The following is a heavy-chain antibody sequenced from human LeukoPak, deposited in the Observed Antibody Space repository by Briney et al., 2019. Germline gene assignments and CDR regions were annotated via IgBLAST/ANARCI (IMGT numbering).Heavy chain of an antibody. CDR3: ARDEAGSSYIDY. CDR1: GGTISSYY. J-gene: IGHJ4*01. CDR2: IYISGTT. Sequence: SETLSLTCTVSGGTISSYYWSWIRQPPGQGLEWIGRIYISGTTNYNSSLKSRITMSLDTSKNQLSLKLSSVTAADTAVYYCARDEAGSSYIDYWGQGTLVTVSS. D-gene: IGHD3-22*01. V-gene: IGHV4-4*07.